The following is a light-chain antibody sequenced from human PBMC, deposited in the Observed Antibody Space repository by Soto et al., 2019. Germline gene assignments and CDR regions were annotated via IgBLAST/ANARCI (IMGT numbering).Light chain of an antibody. CDR2: DAS. V-gene: IGKV1-5*01. Sequence: DIQMTQSPFTLSASVGDRVTITCRASQSISNRLAWYRQKPGKAPQVLIFDASSLENGVPSRFSGSGSGTEFSLTITSLQPDDFATYYCQHYGGLWTFGQGTKVEI. CDR1: QSISNR. J-gene: IGKJ1*01. CDR3: QHYGGLWT.